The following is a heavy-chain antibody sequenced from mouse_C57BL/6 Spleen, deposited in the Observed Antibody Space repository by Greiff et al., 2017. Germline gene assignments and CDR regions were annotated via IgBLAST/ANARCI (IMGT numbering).Heavy chain of an antibody. D-gene: IGHD3-2*02. CDR1: GYTFTSYG. CDR2: IYPRSGNT. CDR3: ARSLGSSGYGAMDY. V-gene: IGHV1-81*01. Sequence: VQLQQSGAELARPGASVKLSCKASGYTFTSYGISWVKQRTGQGLEWIGEIYPRSGNTYYNEKFKGKATLTADKSSSTAYMELRSLTSEDSAVYFCARSLGSSGYGAMDYWGQGTSVTVSS. J-gene: IGHJ4*01.